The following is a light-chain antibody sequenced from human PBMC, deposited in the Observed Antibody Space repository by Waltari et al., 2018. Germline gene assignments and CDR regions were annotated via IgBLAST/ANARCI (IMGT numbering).Light chain of an antibody. CDR1: ATVNNY. CDR3: HQTYQTPHN. J-gene: IGKJ2*01. Sequence: VIISCRTSATVNNYLNWYQQKPGTAPRLLIYGASTLQSGVPSRFSGSGSGTEYTLTITNLQPEDVAMYFCHQTYQTPHNFGQMTTVEI. V-gene: IGKV1-39*01. CDR2: GAS.